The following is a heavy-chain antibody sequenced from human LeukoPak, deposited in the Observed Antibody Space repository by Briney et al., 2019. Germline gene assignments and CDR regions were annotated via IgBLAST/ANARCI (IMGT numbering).Heavy chain of an antibody. CDR3: ARGSVGDFWSGSHFDY. Sequence: GGSLRLSCAASGFTFSSYAMHWVRQAPGKGLEWVAVISYDGSNKYYADSVKGRFTISRDNSKNTLYLQMNSLRAEDTAVYYCARGSVGDFWSGSHFDYWPKGTLVPVST. CDR1: GFTFSSYA. D-gene: IGHD3-3*01. J-gene: IGHJ4*02. CDR2: ISYDGSNK. V-gene: IGHV3-30-3*01.